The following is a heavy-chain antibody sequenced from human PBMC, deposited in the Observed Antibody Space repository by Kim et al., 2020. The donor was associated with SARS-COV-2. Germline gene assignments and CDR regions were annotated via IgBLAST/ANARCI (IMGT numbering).Heavy chain of an antibody. D-gene: IGHD2-15*01. CDR1: GFTVSSNY. Sequence: GGSLRLSCAASGFTVSSNYMSWVRQAPGKGLEWVSVIYSGGSTYYADSVKGRFTISRDNSKNTLYLQMNSLRAEDTAVYYCARDCLDCSGGSCKYFQHWGQGTLVTVSS. CDR3: ARDCLDCSGGSCKYFQH. V-gene: IGHV3-66*01. CDR2: IYSGGST. J-gene: IGHJ1*01.